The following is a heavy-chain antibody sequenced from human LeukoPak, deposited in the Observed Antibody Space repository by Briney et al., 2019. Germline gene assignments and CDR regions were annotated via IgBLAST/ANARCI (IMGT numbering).Heavy chain of an antibody. Sequence: KSSETLSLTCIVSGGSISSYYWSWIRQPPGKGLEWIGYVYYSGSTNYNSSLKSRVTISVDTSKNQFSLKLSSVTAADTAVYYCARETYYYDSSGYQSSYAFDIWGQGTMVTVSS. J-gene: IGHJ3*02. CDR1: GGSISSYY. D-gene: IGHD3-22*01. CDR3: ARETYYYDSSGYQSSYAFDI. CDR2: VYYSGST. V-gene: IGHV4-59*01.